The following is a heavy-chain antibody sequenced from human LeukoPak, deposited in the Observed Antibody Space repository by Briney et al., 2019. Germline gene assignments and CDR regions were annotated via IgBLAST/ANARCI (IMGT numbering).Heavy chain of an antibody. Sequence: PGGSLRLSCAASGFTFSTYAMSWVRQAPGRGLEWVSAISDSGRSTYSPSSVKGPFTISRDNSNNTLYLQMNSLRAEDTAVYYCERRYHLLSVSWFDPWGQGTLVTVSS. CDR3: ERRYHLLSVSWFDP. J-gene: IGHJ5*02. D-gene: IGHD2-2*01. CDR2: ISDSGRST. V-gene: IGHV3-23*01. CDR1: GFTFSTYA.